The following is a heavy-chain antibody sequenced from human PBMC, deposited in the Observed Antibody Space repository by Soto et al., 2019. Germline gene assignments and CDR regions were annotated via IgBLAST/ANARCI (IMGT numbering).Heavy chain of an antibody. CDR2: IIPIFGTA. CDR1: GGTFSSYA. J-gene: IGHJ1*01. D-gene: IGHD3-22*01. Sequence: QVQLVQSGAEVKKPGSSVKVSCKASGGTFSSYAISWVRQAPGQGLEWMGGIIPIFGTANYAQKFQGRVTVTADESTSTAYMELSSLRSEDTAVYYCARGHGSSGYYLAEYFQHWGQGTLVTVSS. V-gene: IGHV1-69*01. CDR3: ARGHGSSGYYLAEYFQH.